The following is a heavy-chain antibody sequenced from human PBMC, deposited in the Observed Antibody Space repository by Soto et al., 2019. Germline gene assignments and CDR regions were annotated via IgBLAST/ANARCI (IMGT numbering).Heavy chain of an antibody. CDR3: ARGGRITMVRGVRNIYYYYGMDV. D-gene: IGHD3-10*01. J-gene: IGHJ6*02. CDR2: ISSSSSTI. V-gene: IGHV3-48*01. Sequence: MNWVRQAPGKGLEWVSYISSSSSTIYYADSVKGRFTISRDNAKNSLYLQMNSLRAEDTAVYYCARGGRITMVRGVRNIYYYYGMDVWGQGTTVTVSS.